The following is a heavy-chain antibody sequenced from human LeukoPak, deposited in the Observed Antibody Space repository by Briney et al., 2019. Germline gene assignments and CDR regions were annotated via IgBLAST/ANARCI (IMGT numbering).Heavy chain of an antibody. CDR2: IKQDGSDK. Sequence: GGSLRLSCAASGFTFSSYWMSWVRQAPGKGLEWVANIKQDGSDKYYVDSVKGRFTISRDNAENSLYLQMNSVRAEDTAVYYCARILGYGGYDSPFDYWGQGTLVTVSS. J-gene: IGHJ4*02. CDR1: GFTFSSYW. V-gene: IGHV3-7*01. D-gene: IGHD5-12*01. CDR3: ARILGYGGYDSPFDY.